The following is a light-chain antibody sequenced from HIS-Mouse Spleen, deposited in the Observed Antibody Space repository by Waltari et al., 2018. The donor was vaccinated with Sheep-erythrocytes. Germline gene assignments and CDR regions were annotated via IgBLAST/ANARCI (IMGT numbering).Light chain of an antibody. J-gene: IGKJ3*01. CDR3: QQYGSSPFT. V-gene: IGKV3-20*01. Sequence: EIVLPQSPGTLSLSPGERATLSFRASQSVSSSYLAWYQQNPGQAPRLLIYGASSRATGIPDRFSGSGSGTDFTLTISRLEPEDFAVYYCQQYGSSPFTFGPGTKVDIK. CDR1: QSVSSSY. CDR2: GAS.